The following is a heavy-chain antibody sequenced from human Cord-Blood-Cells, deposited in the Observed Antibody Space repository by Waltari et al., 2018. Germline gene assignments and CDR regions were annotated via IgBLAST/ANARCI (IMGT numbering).Heavy chain of an antibody. D-gene: IGHD6-13*01. V-gene: IGHV4-59*01. CDR2: IYYSGST. Sequence: QVQLQESGPGLVKPSETLSLTCTVSGGSISSYYWSWIRQPPGKGLEWIGYIYYSGSTNYNPSLKSRVTISVDTSKNQFSLKLSSVTAADTAVYYCARSRTAGNFDYWGQGTLVTVSS. CDR3: ARSRTAGNFDY. CDR1: GGSISSYY. J-gene: IGHJ4*02.